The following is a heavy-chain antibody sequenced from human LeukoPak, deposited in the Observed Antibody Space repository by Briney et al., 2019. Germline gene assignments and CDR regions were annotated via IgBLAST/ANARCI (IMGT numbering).Heavy chain of an antibody. D-gene: IGHD4-17*01. CDR2: INTNSGNP. V-gene: IGHV7-4-1*02. Sequence: GASVKVSCKASGYTFTSYAINWVRQAPGQGLEWMGWINTNSGNPTYAQAFTGRLVFSLDTSVNTAYSQISSLKAEDTAVYFCARGMTTVTSLNGMDVWGQGTTVTVSS. CDR3: ARGMTTVTSLNGMDV. CDR1: GYTFTSYA. J-gene: IGHJ6*02.